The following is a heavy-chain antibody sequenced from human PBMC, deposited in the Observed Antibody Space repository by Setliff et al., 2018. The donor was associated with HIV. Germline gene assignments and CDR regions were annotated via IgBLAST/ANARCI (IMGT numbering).Heavy chain of an antibody. Sequence: GGSLRLSCAASGFTFSSYSMIWVRQAPGKGLEWVSAISSGGEIMFYADSVKGRFTISRDNSKNTLYLQMISLRADDTAVYYCAKSLLVAGNDYWGQGTLVTVSS. CDR2: ISSGGEIM. D-gene: IGHD2-8*02. CDR1: GFTFSSYS. V-gene: IGHV3-23*01. CDR3: AKSLLVAGNDY. J-gene: IGHJ4*02.